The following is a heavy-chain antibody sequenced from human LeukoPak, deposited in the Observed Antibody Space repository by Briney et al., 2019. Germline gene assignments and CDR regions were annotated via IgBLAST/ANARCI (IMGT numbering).Heavy chain of an antibody. CDR3: ATPTRSSGYYCDAFDI. D-gene: IGHD3-22*01. CDR1: GFTVSSNY. Sequence: GGSLRLSCAASGFTVSSNYMSWVRQAPGKGLEWVSVIYSGGSTYYADSVKGRFTISRDNSKNTLYLQMNSLRAEDTAVYYCATPTRSSGYYCDAFDIWGQGTMVTVSS. CDR2: IYSGGST. V-gene: IGHV3-53*01. J-gene: IGHJ3*02.